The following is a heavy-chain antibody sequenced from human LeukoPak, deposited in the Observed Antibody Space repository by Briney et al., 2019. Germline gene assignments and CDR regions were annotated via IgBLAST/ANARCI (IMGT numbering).Heavy chain of an antibody. CDR3: ARGGYSSSWSPFDY. Sequence: SETLSLTCTVSGGSIRSYYWSWIRQPPGKGLEWIGYIYYSGSTNYNPSLKSRVTISVDTSKNQFSLKLSSVTAADTAVYYCARGGYSSSWSPFDYWGQGTLVTVSS. D-gene: IGHD6-13*01. CDR2: IYYSGST. CDR1: GGSIRSYY. J-gene: IGHJ4*02. V-gene: IGHV4-59*01.